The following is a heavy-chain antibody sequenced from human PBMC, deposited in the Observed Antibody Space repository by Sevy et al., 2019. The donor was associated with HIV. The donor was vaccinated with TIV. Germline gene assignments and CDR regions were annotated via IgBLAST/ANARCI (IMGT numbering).Heavy chain of an antibody. CDR3: ARGSRLRFLEWLLSPII. D-gene: IGHD3-3*01. V-gene: IGHV3-48*03. Sequence: GGSLRLSCAASGFTFSSYEMYWVRQAPGMGLEWVSYISSSGSTIYYADSVKGRFTISRDNAKNSLYLQMNSLRAEDTAVYYCARGSRLRFLEWLLSPIIWGQRTMVTVSS. CDR1: GFTFSSYE. J-gene: IGHJ3*02. CDR2: ISSSGSTI.